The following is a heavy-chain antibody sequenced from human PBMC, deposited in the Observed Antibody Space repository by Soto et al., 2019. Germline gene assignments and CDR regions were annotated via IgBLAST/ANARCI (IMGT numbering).Heavy chain of an antibody. CDR1: GYTFTSYV. Sequence: QVQLVQSGAEVKKPGASVKVSCKASGYTFTSYVIRWVRQAPGQGLEWMGWISAYNGNTNYAQYLQGRVTMTSDTSTSTAYMELRSLRSDYTAMYYCARTVGATYAFDIWGQGTMVTVSS. V-gene: IGHV1-18*01. D-gene: IGHD1-26*01. J-gene: IGHJ3*02. CDR3: ARTVGATYAFDI. CDR2: ISAYNGNT.